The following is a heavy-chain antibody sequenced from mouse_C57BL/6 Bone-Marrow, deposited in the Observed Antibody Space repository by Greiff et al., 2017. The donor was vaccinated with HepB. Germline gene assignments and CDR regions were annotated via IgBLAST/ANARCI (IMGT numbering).Heavy chain of an antibody. J-gene: IGHJ2*01. V-gene: IGHV1-54*01. Sequence: QVQLQQSGAELVRPGTSVKVSCKASGYAFTNYLIEWVKQRPGQGLEWIGVINPGSGGTNYNEKFKGKATLTADKSSSTAYMPLSSLTSEDSAVYFCARSLYYGYGDYWGQGTTLTVSS. D-gene: IGHD2-2*01. CDR3: ARSLYYGYGDY. CDR2: INPGSGGT. CDR1: GYAFTNYL.